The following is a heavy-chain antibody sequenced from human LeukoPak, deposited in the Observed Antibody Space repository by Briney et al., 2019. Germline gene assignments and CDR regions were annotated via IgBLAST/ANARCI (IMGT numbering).Heavy chain of an antibody. CDR1: GGSISGYY. V-gene: IGHV4-59*08. J-gene: IGHJ5*02. Sequence: SETLSLTCTVSGGSISGYYWSWIRQPPGKGLEWIGFSYYSGSTSYNPSLQSRVTISVDTSRNQFSLSLSSVTAADTAVYYCARYSPYGVNSASFFNPWGQGTLVTVSS. CDR2: SYYSGST. CDR3: ARYSPYGVNSASFFNP. D-gene: IGHD4/OR15-4a*01.